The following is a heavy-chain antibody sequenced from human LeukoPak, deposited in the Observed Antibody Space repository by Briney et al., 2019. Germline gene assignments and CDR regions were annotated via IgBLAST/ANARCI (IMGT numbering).Heavy chain of an antibody. D-gene: IGHD4-17*01. Sequence: SETLSLTCTVSGGSISSYYWSWIRQPPGKGLEWIGYIYYSGSTNYNPSLKSRVTISVDTSKNQFSLKLSSVTAVDTAVYYCARDYGDFFDYWGQGTLVTVSS. CDR2: IYYSGST. V-gene: IGHV4-59*01. CDR3: ARDYGDFFDY. J-gene: IGHJ4*02. CDR1: GGSISSYY.